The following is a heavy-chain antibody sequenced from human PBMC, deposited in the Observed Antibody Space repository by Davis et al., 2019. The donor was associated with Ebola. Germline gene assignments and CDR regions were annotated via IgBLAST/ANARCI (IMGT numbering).Heavy chain of an antibody. V-gene: IGHV4-59*12. J-gene: IGHJ4*02. CDR1: GGSISSYY. D-gene: IGHD1-1*01. Sequence: SETLSLTCTVSGGSISSYYWSWIRQPPGKGLEWIGYIYYSGSTYYNPSLKSRVTISVDRSKNQFSLKLSSVTAADTAVYYCARGRGWNDDYFDYWGQGTLVTVSS. CDR2: IYYSGST. CDR3: ARGRGWNDDYFDY.